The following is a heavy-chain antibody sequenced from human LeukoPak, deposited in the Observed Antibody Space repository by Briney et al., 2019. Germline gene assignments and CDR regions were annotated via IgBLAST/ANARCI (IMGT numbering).Heavy chain of an antibody. D-gene: IGHD2-2*01. V-gene: IGHV1-2*02. CDR2: INPNSGGT. Sequence: ASVKVSCKASGYTFTGYYMHWVRQAPGQGLEWMGWINPNSGGTNDAQKFQGRVTMTRDTSISTAYMELSRLRSDDTAVYYCARDLTVVVPAAIGYWGQGTLVTVSS. CDR3: ARDLTVVVPAAIGY. J-gene: IGHJ4*02. CDR1: GYTFTGYY.